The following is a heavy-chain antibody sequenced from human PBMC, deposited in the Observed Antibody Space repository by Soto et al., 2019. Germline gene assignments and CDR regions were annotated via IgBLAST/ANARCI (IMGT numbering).Heavy chain of an antibody. CDR3: ARGQEGGSYFLAFDI. CDR1: GFTFSSHW. D-gene: IGHD1-26*01. CDR2: MNSAGSTT. J-gene: IGHJ3*02. V-gene: IGHV3-74*01. Sequence: EVQLVESGGGLVQPGGSLRLSCAASGFTFSSHWMHWVRQVPGKGLVWVSRMNSAGSTTTYADSVKGRFTISRDNAKNTQYLQMNSLRAEDTAVYSCARGQEGGSYFLAFDIWGQGTMVTVSS.